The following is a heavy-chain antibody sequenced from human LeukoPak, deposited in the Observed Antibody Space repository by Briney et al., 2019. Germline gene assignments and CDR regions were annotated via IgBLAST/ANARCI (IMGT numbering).Heavy chain of an antibody. J-gene: IGHJ4*02. D-gene: IGHD6-19*01. Sequence: GGSLRLSCAASVFTFSNYAMSWVRQTPGKGLEWVSGISGSGGTTYYADSVKGRFTISRDNTKNTLYLQISSLRAEDTGVYYCAKDHLPGIVVADRDYWGQGTLVTVSS. CDR2: ISGSGGTT. CDR3: AKDHLPGIVVADRDY. V-gene: IGHV3-23*01. CDR1: VFTFSNYA.